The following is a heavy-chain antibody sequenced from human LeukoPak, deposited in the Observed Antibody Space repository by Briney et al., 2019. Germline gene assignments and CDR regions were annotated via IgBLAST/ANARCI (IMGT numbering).Heavy chain of an antibody. CDR3: AKDRDTAMEIDY. CDR2: IWYDGSNK. D-gene: IGHD5-18*01. Sequence: PGRSLRLSXAASGFTFSNYGMHWVRQAPGKGLEWGAVIWYDGSNKYYADSVKGRFTISRDNSKNTLYLQMKSLRAEDTAVYYCAKDRDTAMEIDYWGQGTLVTVSS. J-gene: IGHJ4*02. CDR1: GFTFSNYG. V-gene: IGHV3-33*06.